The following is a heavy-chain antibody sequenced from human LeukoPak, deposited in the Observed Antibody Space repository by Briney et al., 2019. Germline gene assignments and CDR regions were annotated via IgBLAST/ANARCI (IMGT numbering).Heavy chain of an antibody. CDR2: IRYDGSNK. J-gene: IGHJ4*02. Sequence: GGSLRLSCAASGFTFSSYGMHWVRQAPGKGLEWVAFIRYDGSNKYYADSVKGRFTISRDNSKNTLYLQMNSLRAEDMAVYYCAKDRGGYSYGNQFDYWGQGTLVTVSS. D-gene: IGHD5-18*01. CDR1: GFTFSSYG. V-gene: IGHV3-30*02. CDR3: AKDRGGYSYGNQFDY.